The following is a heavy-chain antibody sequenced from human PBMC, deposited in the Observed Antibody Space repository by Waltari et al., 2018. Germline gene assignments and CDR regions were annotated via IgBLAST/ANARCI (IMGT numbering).Heavy chain of an antibody. Sequence: QVQLVESGGGVVQPGRSLRLSCAASGFTFSSYGMHWVRRAPGKGLEWVAVIWYDGSNKYYADSVKGRFTISRDNSKNTLYLQMNSLRAEDTAMYYCAKPMIVVLDAFDIWGQGTMVTVSS. J-gene: IGHJ3*02. CDR2: IWYDGSNK. CDR1: GFTFSSYG. CDR3: AKPMIVVLDAFDI. V-gene: IGHV3-30*18. D-gene: IGHD3-22*01.